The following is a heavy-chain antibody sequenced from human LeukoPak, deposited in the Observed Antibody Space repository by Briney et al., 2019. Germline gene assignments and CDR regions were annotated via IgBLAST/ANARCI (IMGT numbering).Heavy chain of an antibody. Sequence: ASVKVSCKASGYTFTSYGISWVRQAPGQGLEWMGWISAYNGNTNYAQKFQGRVTITADESTSTAYMELSSLRSEDTAVYYCARDDYGGNPRRYYYGMDVWGQGTTVTVSS. CDR2: ISAYNGNT. D-gene: IGHD4-23*01. V-gene: IGHV1-18*01. CDR3: ARDDYGGNPRRYYYGMDV. CDR1: GYTFTSYG. J-gene: IGHJ6*02.